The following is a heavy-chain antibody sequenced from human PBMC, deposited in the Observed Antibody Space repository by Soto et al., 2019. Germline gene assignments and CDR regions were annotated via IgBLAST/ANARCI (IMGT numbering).Heavy chain of an antibody. CDR3: AKALYGGHDY. J-gene: IGHJ4*02. V-gene: IGHV3-23*01. D-gene: IGHD4-17*01. Sequence: EVQLLESGGGLVQPGGSLRLSCAASGFTFSVYAMSWVRQAPGKGLECVSGISGGGGSTSYADSVKGPFTISRDNSKNTLPLQMNSLRAEDTAVYYCAKALYGGHDYWGPGTLVTVSS. CDR2: ISGGGGST. CDR1: GFTFSVYA.